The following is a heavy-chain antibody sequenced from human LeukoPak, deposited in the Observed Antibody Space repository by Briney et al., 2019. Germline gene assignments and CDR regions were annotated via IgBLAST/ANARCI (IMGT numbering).Heavy chain of an antibody. CDR3: ASPDAVVFGWFDP. Sequence: SETLSLTCTVSGGSISSSSYYWGWIRQPPGKGLEWIGSIYYSGSTYYNPSLKSRVTISVDTSKNQFSLKLSSVTAADTAVYYCASPDAVVFGWFDPWGQGTLVTVSS. V-gene: IGHV4-39*01. CDR2: IYYSGST. D-gene: IGHD3-16*01. J-gene: IGHJ5*02. CDR1: GGSISSSSYY.